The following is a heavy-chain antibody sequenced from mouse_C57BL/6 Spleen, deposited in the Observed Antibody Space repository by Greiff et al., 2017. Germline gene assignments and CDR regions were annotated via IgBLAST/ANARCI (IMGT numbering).Heavy chain of an antibody. V-gene: IGHV1-52*01. CDR2: IDPSDSVT. J-gene: IGHJ2*01. CDR1: GYTFTSYW. D-gene: IGHD2-5*01. CDR3: ARRDNNYLYYFDY. Sequence: QVQLQQPGAELVRPGSSVKLSCKASGYTFTSYWMHWVQQRPIQGLEWIGNIDPSDSVTHYNQKFKDKATLTVDKSSSTAYMQLSSLTSEDSAVYYGARRDNNYLYYFDYWGQGTTLTVSS.